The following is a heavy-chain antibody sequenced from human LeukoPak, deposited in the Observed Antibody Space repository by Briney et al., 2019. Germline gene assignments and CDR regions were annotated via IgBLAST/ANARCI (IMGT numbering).Heavy chain of an antibody. CDR3: ARGLPPNYYYYYMDV. CDR1: GFSVSNND. Sequence: PSESLSLTCAASGFSVSNNDMSWVRQPPGKGLEWVSVIYSGGGTYYADSLKGRFTISRDNSKNTLYLQMNSLSAEDTAVYYCARGLPPNYYYYYMDVWGKGTTVTISS. CDR2: IYSGGGT. V-gene: IGHV3-66*01. J-gene: IGHJ6*03.